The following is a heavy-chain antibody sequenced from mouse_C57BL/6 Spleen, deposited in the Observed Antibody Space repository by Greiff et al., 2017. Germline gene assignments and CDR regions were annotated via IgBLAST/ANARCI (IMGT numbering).Heavy chain of an antibody. CDR3: ARKDYLDY. J-gene: IGHJ2*01. CDR1: GYAFSSYW. V-gene: IGHV1-80*01. Sequence: QVHVKQSGAELVKPGASVKISCKASGYAFSSYWMNWVKQRPGKGLEWIGQIYPGDGDTNYNGKFKGKATLTADKSSSTAYMQLSSLTSEDSAVYFCARKDYLDYWGQGTTLTVSA. CDR2: IYPGDGDT.